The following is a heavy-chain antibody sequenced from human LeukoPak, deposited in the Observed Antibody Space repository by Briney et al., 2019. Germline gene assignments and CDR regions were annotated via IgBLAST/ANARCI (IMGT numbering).Heavy chain of an antibody. V-gene: IGHV3-23*01. Sequence: GGSLRLSCAASGFTFSNYAMTWDRLAPGKGLEWVSSIRGSGGGTSYADSVKGRFTMYRDNSRDTLYLQMNNLRAEDTAVYYCGRDPNGDYIGAFDFWGQGALVTVSS. J-gene: IGHJ3*01. CDR1: GFTFSNYA. CDR3: GRDPNGDYIGAFDF. CDR2: IRGSGGGT. D-gene: IGHD4-17*01.